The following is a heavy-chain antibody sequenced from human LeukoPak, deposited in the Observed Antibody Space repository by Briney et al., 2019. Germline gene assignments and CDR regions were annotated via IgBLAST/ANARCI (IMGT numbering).Heavy chain of an antibody. V-gene: IGHV3-7*01. Sequence: GGSLRLSCAASGFTFSSYWMSWVRQAPGKGLECVANIKQDGSEKYYVDSVKGRFTISRDNAKNSLYLQMNSLRAEDTAVYYCARDKVHYDSSGYYVERGFDPWGQGTLVTVSS. D-gene: IGHD3-22*01. CDR1: GFTFSSYW. CDR2: IKQDGSEK. J-gene: IGHJ5*02. CDR3: ARDKVHYDSSGYYVERGFDP.